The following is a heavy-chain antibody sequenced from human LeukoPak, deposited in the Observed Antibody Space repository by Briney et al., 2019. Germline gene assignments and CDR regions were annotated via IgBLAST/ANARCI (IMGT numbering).Heavy chain of an antibody. D-gene: IGHD6-19*01. Sequence: PSETLSLTCTVSGGSISSYYWSWIRQPAGKGLEWIGRIYTSGSTNYNPSLKSRVTMSVDTSKNQFSLKLSSVTAADTAVYYCAREAVAGTLHYYYYMDVWGKGTTVTVSS. CDR2: IYTSGST. CDR3: AREAVAGTLHYYYYMDV. J-gene: IGHJ6*03. V-gene: IGHV4-4*07. CDR1: GGSISSYY.